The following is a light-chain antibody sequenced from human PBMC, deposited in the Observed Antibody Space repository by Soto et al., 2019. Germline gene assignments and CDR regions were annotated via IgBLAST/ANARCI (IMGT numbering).Light chain of an antibody. Sequence: QSALTQPASVSGSPGQSITISCTGTSSDVGSYNLVSWYQQHPGKAPKLMIYEGSKRPSGFSNRFSGSKSGNTASLTISGLQAEDEADYYCCSYAGSSIHVVFGGGTKVTVL. CDR1: SSDVGSYNL. J-gene: IGLJ2*01. CDR3: CSYAGSSIHVV. V-gene: IGLV2-23*01. CDR2: EGS.